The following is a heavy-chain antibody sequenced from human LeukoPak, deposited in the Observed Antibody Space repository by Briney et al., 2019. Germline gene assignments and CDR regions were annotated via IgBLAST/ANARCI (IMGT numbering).Heavy chain of an antibody. Sequence: PSETLSLTCTVSGGSISSYYWSWIRQPPGKGLEWIGYIYYSGSTNYNPSLKSRVTISIDTSKNQFSLKLSSVTAADTAVYYCARDKSGQLVWDYWGQGTLVTVSS. CDR2: IYYSGST. CDR1: GGSISSYY. D-gene: IGHD6-6*01. CDR3: ARDKSGQLVWDY. J-gene: IGHJ4*02. V-gene: IGHV4-59*12.